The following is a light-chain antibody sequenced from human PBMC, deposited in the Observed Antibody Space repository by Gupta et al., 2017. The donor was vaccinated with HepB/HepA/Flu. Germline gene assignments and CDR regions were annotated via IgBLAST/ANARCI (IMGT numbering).Light chain of an antibody. Sequence: DIQMTQSTSSLSASVGDRVTITCRASQSISSYLNWYQQKPGKAPKLLISAASTLQSGVPARFSGSGSGTDFTLTISRLEPEDFATYYCQQRYSSPRAFGHGTKVDIK. CDR3: QQRYSSPRA. CDR2: AAS. CDR1: QSISSY. J-gene: IGKJ3*01. V-gene: IGKV1-39*01.